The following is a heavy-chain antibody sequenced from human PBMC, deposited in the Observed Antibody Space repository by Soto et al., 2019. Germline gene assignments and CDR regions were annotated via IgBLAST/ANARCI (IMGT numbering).Heavy chain of an antibody. Sequence: QVQLVQSGAEVKKPGSSVKVSCKASGGTFSSYAISWVRQAPGQGLEWMGGIIPIFGTANYAQKFQGRVTITADETTSTAYMELSSLRSEDTAVYYCARGGIEYSSENWYFDLWGRGTLVTVSS. V-gene: IGHV1-69*01. CDR1: GGTFSSYA. J-gene: IGHJ2*01. CDR2: IIPIFGTA. D-gene: IGHD6-6*01. CDR3: ARGGIEYSSENWYFDL.